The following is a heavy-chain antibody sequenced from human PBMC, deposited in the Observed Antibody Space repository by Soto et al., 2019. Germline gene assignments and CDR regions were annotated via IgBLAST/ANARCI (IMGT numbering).Heavy chain of an antibody. CDR1: GFTFGSYG. CDR2: IWYDGSNK. CDR3: ARQHRALSYFGMDV. Sequence: QLVESGGGVVQPGRSLRLSCGASGFTFGSYGMHWVRQAPGKGLEWVAVIWYDGSNKDYADSVKGRFTVSRDNSKNTLDLHMNSLRVEDTAVYYCARQHRALSYFGMDVWGLGTTVTVSS. V-gene: IGHV3-33*01. J-gene: IGHJ6*02.